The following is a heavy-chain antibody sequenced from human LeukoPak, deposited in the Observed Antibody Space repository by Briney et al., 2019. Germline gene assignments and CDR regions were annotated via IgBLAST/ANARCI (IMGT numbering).Heavy chain of an antibody. CDR1: GFTFGNFA. CDR3: AKGPYGSGSYPSDY. J-gene: IGHJ4*02. V-gene: IGHV3-9*01. D-gene: IGHD3-10*01. Sequence: PGGSLRLFCAASGFTFGNFAMHWVRHAPGKGLEWVSGITWNSGSIVYADSVKGRFTISRDNAKNSLYLQMNSLRAEDTAFYYCAKGPYGSGSYPSDYWGQGTLVTVSS. CDR2: ITWNSGSI.